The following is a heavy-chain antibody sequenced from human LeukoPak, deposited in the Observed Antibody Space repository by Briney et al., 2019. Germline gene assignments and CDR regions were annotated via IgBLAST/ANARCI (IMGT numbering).Heavy chain of an antibody. Sequence: ASVKVSCKASGYTFNNYDITWVRHAPGQGLEWMGWMNPNSGNTGSAQEFRGRVTMTKDTSTSTAYIELSSLRSDDTGMYYCARGLHSGGYYFLGLWGQGTLVTVSS. V-gene: IGHV1-8*01. D-gene: IGHD1-26*01. CDR1: GYTFNNYD. J-gene: IGHJ1*01. CDR2: MNPNSGNT. CDR3: ARGLHSGGYYFLGL.